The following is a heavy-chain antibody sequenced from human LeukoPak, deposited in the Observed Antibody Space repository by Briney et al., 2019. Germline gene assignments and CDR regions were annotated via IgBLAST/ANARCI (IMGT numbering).Heavy chain of an antibody. J-gene: IGHJ4*02. V-gene: IGHV4-38-2*01. D-gene: IGHD2/OR15-2a*01. CDR1: GYSISSGYY. Sequence: PSETLSLTCAVSGYSISSGYYWGWIRQPPGKGLEWIGSIYHSGSTYYNPSLKSRVTISVDTSKNQFSLKLSSVTAADTAVYYCARLYPGGHHFDYWGQGTLVTVSS. CDR3: ARLYPGGHHFDY. CDR2: IYHSGST.